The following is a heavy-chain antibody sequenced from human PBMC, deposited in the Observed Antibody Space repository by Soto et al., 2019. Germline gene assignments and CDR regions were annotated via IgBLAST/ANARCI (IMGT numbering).Heavy chain of an antibody. CDR3: TRDRAREGYFGMDV. CDR2: INVAKGKT. V-gene: IGHV1-3*01. J-gene: IGHJ6*02. D-gene: IGHD5-12*01. Sequence: QVPLVQSGAEVKKPGASVKVSCKASGYSFSGYGVHWVRRAPRKSFEWWGWINVAKGKTKYSQKFQGRVTVTRDTSASTVYMDLSGLRSEDTAVYYCTRDRAREGYFGMDVWGQGTTVTVSS. CDR1: GYSFSGYG.